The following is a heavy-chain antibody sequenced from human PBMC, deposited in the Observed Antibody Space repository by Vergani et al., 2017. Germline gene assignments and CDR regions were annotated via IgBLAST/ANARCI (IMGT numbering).Heavy chain of an antibody. CDR2: INPSGGST. J-gene: IGHJ6*02. D-gene: IGHD4-23*01. V-gene: IGHV1-46*01. CDR1: GYTFTSYY. Sequence: QVQLVQSGAEVKKPGASVKVSCKASGYTFTSYYMHWVRQAPGQGLEWMGIINPSGGSTSYAQKFQGRVTMTRDTSTSTVYMELSSLRSEDTAVYYCARESMTTVDGYGMDVWGQGTTVTVSS. CDR3: ARESMTTVDGYGMDV.